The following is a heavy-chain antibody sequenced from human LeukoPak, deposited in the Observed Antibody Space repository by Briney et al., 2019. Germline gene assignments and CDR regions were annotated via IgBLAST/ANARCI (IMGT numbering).Heavy chain of an antibody. CDR1: GDSISSSSYY. V-gene: IGHV4-39*01. Sequence: KASETLSLTCTVSGDSISSSSYYWDWVRQPPGKGLEWIGDIYYSGSSYYSPSLKSRVTISLDTSKNQFSLKLRSVTAADTAVYYCARRRYYDSTGFLDWGQGSLVSVSS. CDR3: ARRRYYDSTGFLD. J-gene: IGHJ1*01. D-gene: IGHD3-22*01. CDR2: IYYSGSS.